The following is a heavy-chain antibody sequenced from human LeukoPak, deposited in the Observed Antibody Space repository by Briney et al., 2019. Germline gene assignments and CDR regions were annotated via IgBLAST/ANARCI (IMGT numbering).Heavy chain of an antibody. CDR2: ISAYNGNT. CDR3: AAATYYDYVWGSYDFDY. D-gene: IGHD3-16*01. Sequence: ASVKVSCKASDYTCTSYGISWVRQAPGQGLEWMGWISAYNGNTNYAQKLQGRVTMTTDTSTSTAYMELRSLRSDDTAVYYCAAATYYDYVWGSYDFDYWGQGTLVTVSS. J-gene: IGHJ4*02. CDR1: DYTCTSYG. V-gene: IGHV1-18*04.